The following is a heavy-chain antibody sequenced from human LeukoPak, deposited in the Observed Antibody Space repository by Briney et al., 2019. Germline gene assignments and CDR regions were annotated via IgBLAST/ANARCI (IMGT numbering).Heavy chain of an antibody. CDR2: ISGSGGST. J-gene: IGHJ4*02. CDR3: AKDQEPLGYCSSTSCSEFDY. D-gene: IGHD2-2*01. CDR1: GFTFSSYA. V-gene: IGHV3-23*01. Sequence: GGSLRLSCAASGFTFSSYAMSWVRQAPGKGLEWVSAISGSGGSTYYADSVKGRFTISRDNSKNTLYLQTNSLRAEDTAVYYCAKDQEPLGYCSSTSCSEFDYWGQGTLVTVSS.